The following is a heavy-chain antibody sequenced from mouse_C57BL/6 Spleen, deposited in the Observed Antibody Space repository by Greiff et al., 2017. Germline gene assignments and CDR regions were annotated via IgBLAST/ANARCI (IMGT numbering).Heavy chain of an antibody. Sequence: VKLVESGAELVKPGASVKISCKASGYAFSSYWMNWVKQRPGKGLEWSGQIYPGDGETNYNGTFKGKATLTAEKSASTAYMQLSSLTSEDSAVYFCASDDCYYVIDDWGQGTTLTVSS. D-gene: IGHD2-3*01. V-gene: IGHV1-80*01. J-gene: IGHJ2*01. CDR3: ASDDCYYVIDD. CDR1: GYAFSSYW. CDR2: IYPGDGET.